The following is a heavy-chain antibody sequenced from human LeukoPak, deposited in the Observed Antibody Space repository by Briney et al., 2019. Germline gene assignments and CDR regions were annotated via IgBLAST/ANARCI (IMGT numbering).Heavy chain of an antibody. CDR1: GYSFTSYW. V-gene: IGHV5-51*01. J-gene: IGHJ5*02. CDR2: IYPGDSDT. CDR3: AREEYFDWSNPRTNWFDP. D-gene: IGHD3-9*01. Sequence: GESLKISCKGSGYSFTSYWIGWVRQLPGKGLEWIGLIYPGDSDTRYSPSFQGPVTISADKSISTAYLQWSSLKASDTAMYYCAREEYFDWSNPRTNWFDPWGQGTLVTVSS.